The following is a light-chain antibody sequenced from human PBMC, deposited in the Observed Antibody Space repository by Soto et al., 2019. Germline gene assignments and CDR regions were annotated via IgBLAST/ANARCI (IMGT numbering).Light chain of an antibody. CDR3: RKRSNWPPIT. CDR2: DAS. Sequence: EIVLTQSPATLSVSPGERATLSCRASESVSRNLAWYQQKPGQAPRLLIYDASNRATGIPDRFSGSGSGTDFTLTISSLEPEDFAVYYCRKRSNWPPITFGQGTRLEIK. J-gene: IGKJ5*01. V-gene: IGKV3-11*01. CDR1: ESVSRN.